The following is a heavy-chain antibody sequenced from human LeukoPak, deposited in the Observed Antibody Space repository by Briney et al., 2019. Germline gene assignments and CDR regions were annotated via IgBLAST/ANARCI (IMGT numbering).Heavy chain of an antibody. Sequence: PGGSLRLSCAASGFTVSSNYMSWVRQAPGKGLEWVSVIYSGGSTYYADSVKGRFTISRDNSKNTLYLQMNSLRAEDTAVYYCASTMPAARAYYMDVWGKGTTVTVSS. CDR1: GFTVSSNY. CDR2: IYSGGST. CDR3: ASTMPAARAYYMDV. D-gene: IGHD3-3*01. V-gene: IGHV3-53*01. J-gene: IGHJ6*03.